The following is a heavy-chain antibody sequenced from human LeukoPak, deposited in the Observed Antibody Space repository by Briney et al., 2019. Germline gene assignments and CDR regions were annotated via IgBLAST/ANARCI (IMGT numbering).Heavy chain of an antibody. CDR1: GGSISSGGYC. CDR3: ARELDLEVGDYFDY. V-gene: IGHV4-31*03. J-gene: IGHJ4*02. CDR2: IYYSRST. Sequence: SETLSLTCTVSGGSISSGGYCWSWIRQHPGKGLEWIGYIYYSRSTYYNPSLKSRVTISVDTSKNQFSLKLSSVTAADTAVYYCARELDLEVGDYFDYWGRGTLVTVSS.